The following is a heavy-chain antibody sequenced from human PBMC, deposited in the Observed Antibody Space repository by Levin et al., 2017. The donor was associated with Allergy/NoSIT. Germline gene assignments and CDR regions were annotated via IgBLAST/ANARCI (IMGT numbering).Heavy chain of an antibody. V-gene: IGHV2-26*01. CDR1: GFSLSNARMG. CDR3: ARMAYYYDSSGYFAYFDY. D-gene: IGHD3-22*01. J-gene: IGHJ4*02. Sequence: KKSGPTLVKPTETLTLTCTVSGFSLSNARMGVSWIRQPPGKALEWLAHIFSNDEKSYSTSLKSRLTISKDTSKSQVVLTMTNMDPVDTATYYCARMAYYYDSSGYFAYFDYWGQGTLVTVSS. CDR2: IFSNDEK.